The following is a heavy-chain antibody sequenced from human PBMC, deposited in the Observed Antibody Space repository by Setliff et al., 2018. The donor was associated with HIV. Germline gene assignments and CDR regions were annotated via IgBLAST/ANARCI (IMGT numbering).Heavy chain of an antibody. V-gene: IGHV1-46*01. CDR3: AREALHAGGWRGAFDI. J-gene: IGHJ3*02. Sequence: ASVKVSCKASGYTFTSYYMHWVRQAPGQGLEWMGIINPSGGSTSYAQKFQGRVTMTRNTSISTAYMELSSLRSEDTAVYYCAREALHAGGWRGAFDIWGQGTMVTVSS. CDR2: INPSGGST. D-gene: IGHD6-19*01. CDR1: GYTFTSYY.